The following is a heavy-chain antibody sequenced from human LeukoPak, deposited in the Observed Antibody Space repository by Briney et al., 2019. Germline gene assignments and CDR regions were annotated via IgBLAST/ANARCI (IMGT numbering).Heavy chain of an antibody. CDR3: ARDTYYYDSSGYRGFDY. V-gene: IGHV4-4*07. CDR1: GGSISSYY. J-gene: IGHJ4*02. D-gene: IGHD3-22*01. Sequence: SETLSLTCMYPGGSISSYYWSWIRQPAGKGLEWIGRFYTSGSSNYNPSLMSRVTMSVDTSKNQFSLKLKSVTAADTAVYYCARDTYYYDSSGYRGFDYWGQGTLVTVSS. CDR2: FYTSGSS.